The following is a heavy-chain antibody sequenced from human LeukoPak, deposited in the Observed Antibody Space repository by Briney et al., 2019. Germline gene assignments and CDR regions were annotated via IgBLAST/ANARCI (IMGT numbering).Heavy chain of an antibody. CDR2: VYFSGST. Sequence: SETLSLTCTASGGTFTSFCWSWIRQPPGKGLEWIGYVYFSGSTNYNPSLKGRVTMSVDTSKNQFSLKLSSVTAADTAVYYCTRWFGRFLDHWGQGTLVTVSS. V-gene: IGHV4-59*01. CDR3: TRWFGRFLDH. D-gene: IGHD3-10*01. J-gene: IGHJ4*02. CDR1: GGTFTSFC.